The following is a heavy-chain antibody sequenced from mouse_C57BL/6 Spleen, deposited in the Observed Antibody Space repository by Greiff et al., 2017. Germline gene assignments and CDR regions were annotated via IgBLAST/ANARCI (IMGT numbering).Heavy chain of an antibody. CDR2: IYPGSGST. CDR1: GYTFTSYW. V-gene: IGHV1-55*01. CDR3: AGASRQLSPPDY. Sequence: QVQLQQPGAELVKPGASVKMSCKASGYTFTSYWITWVKQRPGQGLEWIGDIYPGSGSTNYNEKFKSKATLTVDTSSSTAYMQLSSLTSEDSAVYYCAGASRQLSPPDYWGQGTTLTVSS. J-gene: IGHJ2*01. D-gene: IGHD3-2*02.